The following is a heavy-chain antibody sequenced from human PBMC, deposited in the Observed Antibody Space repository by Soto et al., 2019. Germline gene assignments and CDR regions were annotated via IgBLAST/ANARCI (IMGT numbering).Heavy chain of an antibody. CDR2: IYYSGST. J-gene: IGHJ6*02. CDR1: GGSISSGDYY. CDR3: ARDVPYNQHYFPRTADYYYYGMDV. D-gene: IGHD1-20*01. Sequence: PSETLSLTCTVSGGSISSGDYYWSWIRQPPGKGLEWIGYIYYSGSTYYNPSLKSRVTISVDTSKNRFSLKLSSVTAADTAVYYCARDVPYNQHYFPRTADYYYYGMDVWGQGTTVTVSS. V-gene: IGHV4-30-4*01.